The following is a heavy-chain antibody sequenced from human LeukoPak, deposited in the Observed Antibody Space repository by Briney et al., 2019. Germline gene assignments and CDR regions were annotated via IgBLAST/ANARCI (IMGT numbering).Heavy chain of an antibody. D-gene: IGHD5-18*01. CDR1: GFTFSIYA. Sequence: GGSLRLSCAASGFTFSIYAMSWVRQAPGKGLEWVSAISGSGGSTYYADSVKGRFTISRDNSKNTLYLQMNSLRAEDTAVYYCAKGRGYSYGYRGNWFDPWGQGTLVTVSS. CDR2: ISGSGGST. J-gene: IGHJ5*02. V-gene: IGHV3-23*01. CDR3: AKGRGYSYGYRGNWFDP.